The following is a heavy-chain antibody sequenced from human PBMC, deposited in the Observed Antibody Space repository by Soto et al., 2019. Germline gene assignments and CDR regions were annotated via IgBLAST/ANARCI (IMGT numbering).Heavy chain of an antibody. Sequence: GGSLRLSCAASGFTFSDYYMSWIRQAPGKGLEWVSSISSSGSTIYYADSVKGRFTISRDNAKNSLYLQMNSLRAEDTAVYYCARINDAIHYYMDVWGKGTTVTVSS. D-gene: IGHD1-1*01. J-gene: IGHJ6*03. CDR1: GFTFSDYY. CDR2: ISSSGSTI. CDR3: ARINDAIHYYMDV. V-gene: IGHV3-11*01.